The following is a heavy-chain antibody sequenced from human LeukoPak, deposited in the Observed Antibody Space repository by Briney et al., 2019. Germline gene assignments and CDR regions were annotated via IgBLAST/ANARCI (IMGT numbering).Heavy chain of an antibody. CDR1: GASISSSKW. D-gene: IGHD1-26*01. V-gene: IGHV4-4*02. J-gene: IGHJ6*02. CDR3: ARSRDTTNCYGMDV. CDR2: IHHGGST. Sequence: SETLSLTCAVSGASISSSKWWSWVRQAPGKGLEWIGEIHHGGSTNYNPSLKSRVTISVDKSKNQFSLKMSSVTAADTAVYYCARSRDTTNCYGMDVWGQGTTVTVSS.